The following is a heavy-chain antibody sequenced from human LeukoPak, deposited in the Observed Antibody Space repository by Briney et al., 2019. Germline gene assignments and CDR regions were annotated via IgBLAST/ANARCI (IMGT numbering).Heavy chain of an antibody. J-gene: IGHJ4*02. CDR1: GYTFTSYY. CDR3: AREPNSVYYLNN. Sequence: ASVKVSCKASGYTFTSYYMHWVRQAPGQGLEWMGIINPSGGSTSYAQKFQGRVTMTRATSTSTVYMELSSLRSEDTAVYYCAREPNSVYYLNNWAQETLVTVSS. D-gene: IGHD1-7*01. V-gene: IGHV1-46*01. CDR2: INPSGGST.